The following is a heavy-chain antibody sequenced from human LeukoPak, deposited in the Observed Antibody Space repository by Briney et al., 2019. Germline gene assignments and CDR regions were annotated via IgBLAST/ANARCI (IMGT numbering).Heavy chain of an antibody. V-gene: IGHV4-34*01. J-gene: IGHJ4*02. Sequence: SETLSLTCTVSGGSISIYYRSWIRQPPGKGLEWIGEINDSGSSNYIPSLKSRVTISVDRSKNQFSLWLSSVTAADTAVYYCARLWFGVRHYFDYWGQGTLVTVSS. CDR1: GGSISIYY. D-gene: IGHD3-10*01. CDR2: INDSGSS. CDR3: ARLWFGVRHYFDY.